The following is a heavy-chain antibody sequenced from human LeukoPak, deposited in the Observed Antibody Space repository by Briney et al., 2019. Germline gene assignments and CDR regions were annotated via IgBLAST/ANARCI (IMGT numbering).Heavy chain of an antibody. CDR1: GFTFSSYA. J-gene: IGHJ4*02. CDR2: ISGSDST. D-gene: IGHD3-10*01. Sequence: PGRSLRLSCAASGFTFSSYAMSWVRQAPGKGLEWVSAISGSDSTYYADSVKGRFTISRDNSKNTLYLQMNSLRAEDTAVYYCAKDSPYAYYVSGSYWDYWGQGTLVTVSS. CDR3: AKDSPYAYYVSGSYWDY. V-gene: IGHV3-23*01.